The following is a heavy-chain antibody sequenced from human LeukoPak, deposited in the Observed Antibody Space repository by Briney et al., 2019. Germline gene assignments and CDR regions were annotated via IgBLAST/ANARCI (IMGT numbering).Heavy chain of an antibody. J-gene: IGHJ1*01. CDR3: AIMHGYYDGTGYWVQ. D-gene: IGHD3-22*01. CDR1: GFTFASYG. Sequence: PGGSLRLSCAASGFTFASYGMSWVRQAPGKGLEWVSFITTNGGRTSYADSVEGRLTISRDNPRNTLYMQMNSLRDEDTAVYYCAIMHGYYDGTGYWVQWGQGTLVTVSS. CDR2: ITTNGGRT. V-gene: IGHV3-23*01.